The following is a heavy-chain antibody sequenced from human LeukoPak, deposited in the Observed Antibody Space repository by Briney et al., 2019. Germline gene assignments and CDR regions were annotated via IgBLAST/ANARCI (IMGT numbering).Heavy chain of an antibody. CDR2: ISSSSSYI. CDR3: ARNLQRYKVFDY. J-gene: IGHJ4*02. Sequence: GGSLRLSCAASGFTFSSYSMNWVRQAPGKGLEWVSSISSSSSYIYYADSVKGRFTISRDNAKNSLYLQMNSLRAEDTAVYYCARNLQRYKVFDYGGQETLDTVSS. CDR1: GFTFSSYS. D-gene: IGHD5-24*01. V-gene: IGHV3-21*01.